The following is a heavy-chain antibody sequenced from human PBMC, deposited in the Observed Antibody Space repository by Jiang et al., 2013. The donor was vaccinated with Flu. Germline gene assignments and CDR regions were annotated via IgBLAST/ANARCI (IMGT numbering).Heavy chain of an antibody. CDR2: ISYDGSNK. CDR1: GFTFSSYA. J-gene: IGHJ4*02. CDR3: ARADAAAAGIDY. Sequence: QLLESGGGVVQPGRSLRLSCAASGFTFSSYAMHWVRQAPGKGLEWVAVISYDGSNKYYADSVKGRFTISRDNSKNTLYLQMNSLRAEDTAVYYCARADAAAAGIDYWGQGTLVTVSS. D-gene: IGHD6-13*01. V-gene: IGHV3-30-3*01.